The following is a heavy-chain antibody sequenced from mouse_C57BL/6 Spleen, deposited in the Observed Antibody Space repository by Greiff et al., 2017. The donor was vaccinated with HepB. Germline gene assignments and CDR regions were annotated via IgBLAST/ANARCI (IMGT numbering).Heavy chain of an antibody. D-gene: IGHD2-4*01. J-gene: IGHJ2*01. CDR1: GHTFTSYW. V-gene: IGHV1-64*01. CDR3: ARRYDYPYFDY. Sequence: QVQLQQPGAELVKPGASVKLSCKASGHTFTSYWMHWVKQRPGQGLEWIGMIHPNSGSTNYNEKFKSKATLTVDKSSSTAYMQLSSLTSEDSAVYYCARRYDYPYFDYWGQGTTLTVSS. CDR2: IHPNSGST.